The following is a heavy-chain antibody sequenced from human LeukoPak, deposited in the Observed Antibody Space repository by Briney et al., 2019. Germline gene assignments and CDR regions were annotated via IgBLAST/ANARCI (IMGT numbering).Heavy chain of an antibody. J-gene: IGHJ4*02. D-gene: IGHD1-7*01. CDR1: GFTFNICA. CDR2: VGSPGET. Sequence: PGGSLRLSCVASGFTFNICAMSWVRQAPGKGLEWVASVGSPGETFYADSVRGRFTVSRDNSQDTLYLQMSSLRVEDTAVYYCAKDATPGNSVWDYFGEWGQGTLVTVSS. CDR3: AKDATPGNSVWDYFGE. V-gene: IGHV3-23*01.